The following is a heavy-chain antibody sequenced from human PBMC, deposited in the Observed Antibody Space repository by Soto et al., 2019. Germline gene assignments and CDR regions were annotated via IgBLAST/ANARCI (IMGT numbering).Heavy chain of an antibody. V-gene: IGHV5-51*01. Sequence: PGESLKISCKGSEYSFANQWIGWVRQMPGKGLEWMGIIYPGDSDTRYSPSFQGQVTISADKSISTAYLQWSSLKASDTAMYYCARRAAGAVPRTNWFDPWGQGTLVTVSS. CDR3: ARRAAGAVPRTNWFDP. CDR1: EYSFANQW. J-gene: IGHJ5*02. D-gene: IGHD6-19*01. CDR2: IYPGDSDT.